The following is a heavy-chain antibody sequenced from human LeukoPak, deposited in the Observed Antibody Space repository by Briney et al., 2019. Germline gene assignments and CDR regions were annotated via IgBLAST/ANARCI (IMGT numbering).Heavy chain of an antibody. J-gene: IGHJ4*02. D-gene: IGHD3-9*01. Sequence: PGGSLRLSCAASGFTFSSYGMHWVRQAPGKGLEWVAVIWYDGSNKYYADSVKGRFTISRDNSKNTLYLQMNSLGAEDTAVYYCARGPSYYDILTGYSAFDYWGQGTLVTVSS. CDR1: GFTFSSYG. CDR3: ARGPSYYDILTGYSAFDY. V-gene: IGHV3-33*01. CDR2: IWYDGSNK.